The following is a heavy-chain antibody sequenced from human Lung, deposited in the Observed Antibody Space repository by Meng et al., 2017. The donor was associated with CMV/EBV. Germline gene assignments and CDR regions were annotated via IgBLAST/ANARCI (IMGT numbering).Heavy chain of an antibody. Sequence: QAPGTGHVDLAETLSPSCSASDGAITNLNYYWDWIRQPPGKGLEWIGSIYYTGLTYKNPSLKSRVTISVDTSKNQFSLTLTSVTAADTAVYYCAGEHTTSGPPYNWFDPWGQGTLVTVSS. CDR3: AGEHTTSGPPYNWFDP. CDR1: DGAITNLNYY. CDR2: IYYTGLT. J-gene: IGHJ5*02. D-gene: IGHD2/OR15-2a*01. V-gene: IGHV4-39*07.